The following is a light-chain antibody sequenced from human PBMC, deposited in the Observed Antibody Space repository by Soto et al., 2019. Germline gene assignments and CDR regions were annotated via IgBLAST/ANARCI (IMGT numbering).Light chain of an antibody. Sequence: QSALTQPPSASGSLGQSVTLSCTGSSSDVGAFDSVSWYQQHPHKAPKLMIYGVTNRPSGVSNRFSGSKSGNTASLTISGLQAEDEADYYCSSYTSSSTLVFGGGTKLTVL. CDR2: GVT. J-gene: IGLJ2*01. CDR1: SSDVGAFDS. V-gene: IGLV2-14*01. CDR3: SSYTSSSTLV.